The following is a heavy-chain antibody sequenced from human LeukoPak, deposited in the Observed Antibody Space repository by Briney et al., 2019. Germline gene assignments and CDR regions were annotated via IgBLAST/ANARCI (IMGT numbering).Heavy chain of an antibody. Sequence: SETLSLTCTVSGDSITSYYWSWIRQPPGKGLEWIAYIYYSGRIKYNPSLNSRATISLDTSKNQVSLRLSAVTAADTATSYCARSSANWYPNYMDVWGKGAPVTVSS. CDR2: IYYSGRI. CDR1: GDSITSYY. D-gene: IGHD2-2*01. CDR3: ARSSANWYPNYMDV. J-gene: IGHJ6*03. V-gene: IGHV4-59*01.